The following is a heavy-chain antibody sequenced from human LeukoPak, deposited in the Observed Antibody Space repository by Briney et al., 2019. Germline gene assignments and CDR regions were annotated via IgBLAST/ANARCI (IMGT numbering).Heavy chain of an antibody. J-gene: IGHJ4*02. CDR2: IYPDDSET. V-gene: IGHV5-51*01. CDR1: GYRFSKYL. CDR3: ARRGGGYDFNFDQ. Sequence: GESLKIFLKGFGYRFSKYLIAWGRQTPGKSPEWMGIIYPDDSETIYSPSFQGQVTMSADKSSAYLQWNSVKAPDTAMYYCARRGGGYDFNFDQWGQGTLVTVSS. D-gene: IGHD5-12*01.